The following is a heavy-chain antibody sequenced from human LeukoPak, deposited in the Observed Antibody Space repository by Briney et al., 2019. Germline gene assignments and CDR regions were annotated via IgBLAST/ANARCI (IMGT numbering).Heavy chain of an antibody. CDR3: VRALVVLWTSGDPIEYYFDY. D-gene: IGHD2-21*02. CDR2: TSGRTTNM. Sequence: PGGSLRLSCAASGFTFSSYAMHWVRQAPGKGLEWVSSTSGRTTNMYHADSVKGRFTISRDNAKNLLYLSMNGLRAEDTAVYYCVRALVVLWTSGDPIEYYFDYWGQEPWSPSPQ. V-gene: IGHV3-21*03. J-gene: IGHJ4*01. CDR1: GFTFSSYA.